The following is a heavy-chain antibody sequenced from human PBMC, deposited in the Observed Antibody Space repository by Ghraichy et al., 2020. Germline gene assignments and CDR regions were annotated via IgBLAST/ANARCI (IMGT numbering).Heavy chain of an antibody. CDR1: GFTFSSYA. Sequence: GESLRLSCAASGFTFSSYAMSWVRQAPGKGLEWVSAISGSGGSTYYADSVKGRFTISRDNSKNTLYLQMNSLRAEDTAVYYCAKVMDRGPPGDSSPNSGCWGQGTLVTVSS. D-gene: IGHD3-22*01. CDR2: ISGSGGST. J-gene: IGHJ4*02. CDR3: AKVMDRGPPGDSSPNSGC. V-gene: IGHV3-23*01.